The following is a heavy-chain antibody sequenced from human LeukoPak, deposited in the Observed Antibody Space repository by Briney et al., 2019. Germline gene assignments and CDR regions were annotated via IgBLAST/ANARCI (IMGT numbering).Heavy chain of an antibody. J-gene: IGHJ4*02. CDR3: TREAPTTVTTLDY. D-gene: IGHD4-17*01. Sequence: PGGSLRLSCAASGFTFSSYSINWVHQAPGKGLEWVSSITSGSSSIYYAGSVKGRFTISRDNAKNSLYLQMNSLRAEDTAVYYCTREAPTTVTTLDYWGRGTLVTVSS. CDR2: ITSGSSSI. V-gene: IGHV3-21*01. CDR1: GFTFSSYS.